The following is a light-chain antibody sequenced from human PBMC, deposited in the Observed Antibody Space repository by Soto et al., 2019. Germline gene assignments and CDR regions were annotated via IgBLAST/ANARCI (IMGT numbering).Light chain of an antibody. Sequence: ETVLTQSPATLSLSPGERATLSCRASQSISSYLAWYQQKPGQAPRLLIYDASNRATGIPARFSGSGSGTEFTLTISSLEPEDFAVYYCQQRSNWPPITFGQGTRLEI. CDR1: QSISSY. CDR2: DAS. J-gene: IGKJ5*01. V-gene: IGKV3-11*01. CDR3: QQRSNWPPIT.